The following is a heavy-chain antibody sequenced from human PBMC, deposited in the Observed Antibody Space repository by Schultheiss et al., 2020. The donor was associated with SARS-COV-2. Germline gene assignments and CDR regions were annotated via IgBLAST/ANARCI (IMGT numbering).Heavy chain of an antibody. CDR1: GFTFSSYE. Sequence: GGSLRLSCAASGFTFSSYEMNWVRQAPGKGLEWVSYISSSGSTIYYADSVKGRFTISRDNAKNSLYLQMNSLRAEDTAVYYCSNPPYYDSSADGYFQHWGQGTLVTVSS. J-gene: IGHJ1*01. V-gene: IGHV3-48*03. CDR3: SNPPYYDSSADGYFQH. D-gene: IGHD3-22*01. CDR2: ISSSGSTI.